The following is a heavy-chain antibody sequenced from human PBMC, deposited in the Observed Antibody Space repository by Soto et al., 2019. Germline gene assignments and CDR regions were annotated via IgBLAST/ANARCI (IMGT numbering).Heavy chain of an antibody. V-gene: IGHV5-51*01. J-gene: IGHJ6*02. Sequence: PGVSLKISCKASGYSFTTYWIAWVLQMPGKGLEWMGIINPGDSDIRYSPSFQGQVTISADNSISTAYLQWSSLKASDTAMYYCARHEQFYYYYGMDVWGQGTAVTVSS. CDR3: ARHEQFYYYYGMDV. CDR2: INPGDSDI. D-gene: IGHD4-4*01. CDR1: GYSFTTYW.